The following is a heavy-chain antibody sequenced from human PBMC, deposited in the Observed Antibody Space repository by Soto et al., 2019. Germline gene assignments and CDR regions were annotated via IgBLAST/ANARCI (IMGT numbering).Heavy chain of an antibody. CDR2: VNSDGSTI. J-gene: IGHJ4*01. CDR1: GFTFSRDW. CDR3: VMWPEY. V-gene: IGHV3-74*01. Sequence: EVQLVESGGGLAQPGVSLRLSCAASGFTFSRDWMHWVRQAPGKGLVWVSRVNSDGSTINYADSVTGRFTISRDNAKNTLNLQINSLRDDDTAKYYCVMWPEYWGRGALVTVSS. D-gene: IGHD2-21*01.